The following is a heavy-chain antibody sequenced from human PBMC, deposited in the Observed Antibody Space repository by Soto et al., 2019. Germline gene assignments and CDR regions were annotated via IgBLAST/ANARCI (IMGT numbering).Heavy chain of an antibody. V-gene: IGHV1-18*01. CDR1: GYTFNSYG. J-gene: IGHJ4*02. CDR2: ISAYNGNT. D-gene: IGHD3-10*01. Sequence: ASVKVSCKASGYTFNSYGISWVRQAPGQGLEWMGWISAYNGNTNYAQKLQGRVTMTTDTSTSTAYMELRSLRSDDTAVYYCARGAMVGGEKLSLNYWGQGTLVTVSS. CDR3: ARGAMVGGEKLSLNY.